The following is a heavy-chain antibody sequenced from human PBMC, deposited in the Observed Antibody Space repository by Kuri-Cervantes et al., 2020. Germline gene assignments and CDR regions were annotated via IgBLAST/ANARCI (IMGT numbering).Heavy chain of an antibody. D-gene: IGHD2-21*02. Sequence: GGSLRLSCAASGFTFGDYAMHWVRQAPGKGLEWVSGISWNSGSIGYADSVKGRFTISRDNAKNSLYLQMNSLRAEDTALYYCAKDIWVYCGGDCPFDYWGQGTLVTVSS. J-gene: IGHJ4*02. CDR3: AKDIWVYCGGDCPFDY. V-gene: IGHV3-9*01. CDR2: ISWNSGSI. CDR1: GFTFGDYA.